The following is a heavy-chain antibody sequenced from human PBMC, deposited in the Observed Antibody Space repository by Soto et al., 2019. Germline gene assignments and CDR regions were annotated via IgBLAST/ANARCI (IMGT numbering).Heavy chain of an antibody. V-gene: IGHV1-58*01. CDR1: GFTFTSSA. CDR3: ARDLNHDFWSGYPNWFDP. CDR2: IVVGSGNT. Sequence: SVKVSCKASGFTFTSSAVQWVRQARGQRLEWIGWIVVGSGNTNYAQKLEGRVTMTTDTSTSTAYMELRSLRSDDTAVYYCARDLNHDFWSGYPNWFDPWGQGTLVTVSS. D-gene: IGHD3-3*01. J-gene: IGHJ5*02.